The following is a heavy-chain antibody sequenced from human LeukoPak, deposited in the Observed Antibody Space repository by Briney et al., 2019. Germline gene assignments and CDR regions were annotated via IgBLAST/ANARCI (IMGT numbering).Heavy chain of an antibody. D-gene: IGHD6-6*01. V-gene: IGHV4-4*07. Sequence: ASETLSLTCTVSGGSISSYYWSWIRQPAGKGLEWIGRIYTSGSTNYNPSLKSRVTMSVDTSKNQISLKVNSVTAADTAVYYCARESYSSSYLFDFWGQGTLVTVSS. CDR1: GGSISSYY. CDR3: ARESYSSSYLFDF. J-gene: IGHJ4*02. CDR2: IYTSGST.